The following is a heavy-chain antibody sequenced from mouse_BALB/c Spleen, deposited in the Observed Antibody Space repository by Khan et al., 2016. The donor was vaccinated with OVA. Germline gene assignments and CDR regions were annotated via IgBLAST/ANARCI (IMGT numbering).Heavy chain of an antibody. Sequence: QVQLKESGPGLVAPSQSLSITCTVSGFSLTGYGVNWVRQPPGKGLEWLGMIWGDGSTDYNSGIKSRLSITKDNSKSQVFLKMNSLQTDDTARDYCARAYYANYREAMDYWGQGNSVTVSS. CDR1: GFSLTGYG. CDR3: ARAYYANYREAMDY. CDR2: IWGDGST. J-gene: IGHJ4*01. V-gene: IGHV2-6-7*01. D-gene: IGHD2-10*01.